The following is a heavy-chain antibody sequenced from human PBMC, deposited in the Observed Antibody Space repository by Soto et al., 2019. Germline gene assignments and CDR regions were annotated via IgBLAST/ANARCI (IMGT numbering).Heavy chain of an antibody. CDR3: AREVAMIRENWFDP. V-gene: IGHV4-39*02. CDR1: GGSISKTNNY. D-gene: IGHD5-12*01. Sequence: PSETLSLTCSVSGGSISKTNNYWGLIRQPPGKGLEWIGSINFVGTTYYNPSLKSRVTISVDTSKNQFSLKLSSVTAADTAVYYCAREVAMIRENWFDPWCQGTLVTVS. CDR2: INFVGTT. J-gene: IGHJ5*02.